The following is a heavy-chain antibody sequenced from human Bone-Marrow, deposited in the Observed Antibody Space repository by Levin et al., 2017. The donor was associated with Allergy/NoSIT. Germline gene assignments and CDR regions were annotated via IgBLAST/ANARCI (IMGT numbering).Heavy chain of an antibody. Sequence: PGESLKISCIASGFTFDDHVMTWVRQAPGKGLEWVASMNWNGISIGYADSVKGRFTISRDSAKNSLFLQMNSLRVEDTAVYYCARNLRGRELPDYWGRGTLVTVSS. CDR3: ARNLRGRELPDY. J-gene: IGHJ4*02. V-gene: IGHV3-20*04. D-gene: IGHD5-24*01. CDR2: MNWNGISI. CDR1: GFTFDDHV.